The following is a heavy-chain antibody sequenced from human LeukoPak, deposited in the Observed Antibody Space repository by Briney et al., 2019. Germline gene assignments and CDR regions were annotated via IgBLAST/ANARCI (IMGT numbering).Heavy chain of an antibody. CDR1: GGTFSSYA. D-gene: IGHD2-15*01. V-gene: IGHV1-69*05. CDR2: IIPIFGTA. J-gene: IGHJ4*02. Sequence: SVKVSCKASGGTFSSYAISWVRQAPGQGLEWMGGIIPIFGTANYAQKFQGRVTITTDESTSTAYMELSSLRSEDTDVYYCARVLEISGPLGYWGQGTLVTVSS. CDR3: ARVLEISGPLGY.